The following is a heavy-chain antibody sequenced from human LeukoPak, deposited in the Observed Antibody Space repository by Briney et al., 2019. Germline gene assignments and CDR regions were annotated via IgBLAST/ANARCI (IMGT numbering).Heavy chain of an antibody. Sequence: GASVKVSCKASGGTFSSYAISWVRQAPGQGLEWMGWINPNSGGTNYAQKFQGRVTMTRDTSISTAYMELSRLRSDDTAVYYCASGITYYYDSSGYYYGRLGGSYRPFDYWGQGTLVTVSS. J-gene: IGHJ4*02. CDR2: INPNSGGT. V-gene: IGHV1-2*02. D-gene: IGHD3-22*01. CDR1: GGTFSSYA. CDR3: ASGITYYYDSSGYYYGRLGGSYRPFDY.